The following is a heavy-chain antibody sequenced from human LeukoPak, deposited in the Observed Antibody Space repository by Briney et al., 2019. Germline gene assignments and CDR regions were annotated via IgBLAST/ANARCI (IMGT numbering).Heavy chain of an antibody. CDR3: ASGTSMRAPHDAFDI. D-gene: IGHD2/OR15-2a*01. J-gene: IGHJ3*02. Sequence: GGSLILSCAASGFSFSSYAMSWVRQAPGKGLEWVSAISGSGGSTYYADSVKGRFTISRDNSKNTLYLQMNSLRAEDTAVYYCASGTSMRAPHDAFDIWGQGTMVTVSS. CDR1: GFSFSSYA. CDR2: ISGSGGST. V-gene: IGHV3-23*01.